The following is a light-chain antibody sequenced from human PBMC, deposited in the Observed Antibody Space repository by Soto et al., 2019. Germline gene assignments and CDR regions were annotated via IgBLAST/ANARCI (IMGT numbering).Light chain of an antibody. CDR2: GAS. CDR3: QHYGRSPA. V-gene: IGKV3-20*01. Sequence: EIVLTQSPGTLSLSPGERATLSCRASQIVTSSYLAWYQQKPGQAPRLLIYGASSRATGIPDRFGGSGSGTDFTLTISRLEPEDFAVYYCQHYGRSPAFGGGTKVEIK. J-gene: IGKJ4*01. CDR1: QIVTSSY.